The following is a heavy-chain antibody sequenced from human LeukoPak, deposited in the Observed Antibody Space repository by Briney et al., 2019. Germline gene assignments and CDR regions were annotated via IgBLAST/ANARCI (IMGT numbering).Heavy chain of an antibody. D-gene: IGHD4-17*01. CDR2: IYCSGST. J-gene: IGHJ4*02. CDR3: AGRRDWTTVTFDY. CDR1: GGSISSYY. V-gene: IGHV4-59*01. Sequence: SETLSLTCTVSGGSISSYYWSWIRQPPGKGLEWIGYIYCSGSTNYNPSLKSRVTISVDTSKNQFSLKLSSVTAADTAVYYCAGRRDWTTVTFDYWGQGTLVTVSS.